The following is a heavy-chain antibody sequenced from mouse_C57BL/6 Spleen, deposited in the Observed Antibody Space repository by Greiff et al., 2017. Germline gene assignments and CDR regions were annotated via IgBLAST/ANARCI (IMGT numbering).Heavy chain of an antibody. Sequence: QVQLKESGAELARPGASVKMSCKASGYTFTSYTMHWVKQRPGQGLEWIGYINPSSGYTKYNQKFKDKATLTADKSSSTAYMQLSSLTSEDSAVYYCARSPITTVVGRYFDVWGTGTTGTVSS. J-gene: IGHJ1*03. CDR2: INPSSGYT. D-gene: IGHD1-1*01. CDR3: ARSPITTVVGRYFDV. CDR1: GYTFTSYT. V-gene: IGHV1-4*01.